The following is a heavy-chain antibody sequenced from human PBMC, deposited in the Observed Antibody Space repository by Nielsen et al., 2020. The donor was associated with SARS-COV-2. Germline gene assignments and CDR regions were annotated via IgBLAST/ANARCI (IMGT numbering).Heavy chain of an antibody. J-gene: IGHJ3*02. CDR1: GGTFSSYA. CDR3: ARAKGPELSAFDI. Sequence: SVKVSCKASGGTFSSYAISWVRQAPGQGLEWMGGIIPIFGTANYAQKLQGRVTMTTDTSTSTAYMELRSLRSDDTAVYYCARAKGPELSAFDIWGQGTMVTVSS. CDR2: IIPIFGTA. V-gene: IGHV1-69*05. D-gene: IGHD1-1*01.